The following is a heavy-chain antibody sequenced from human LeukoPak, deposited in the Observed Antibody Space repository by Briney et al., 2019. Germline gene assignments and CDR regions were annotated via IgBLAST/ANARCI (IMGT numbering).Heavy chain of an antibody. J-gene: IGHJ5*02. V-gene: IGHV1-2*06. CDR2: INPNSGGT. CDR1: GYTFTGYY. CDR3: ASAYRNYGSGSYYNGFDP. Sequence: GAXVKVSCKASGYTFTGYYMHWVRQAPGQGLEWMGRINPNSGGTNYAQKFQGRVTMTRDTSISTAYMELSRLRSDDTAVYYCASAYRNYGSGSYYNGFDPWGQGTLVTVSS. D-gene: IGHD3-10*01.